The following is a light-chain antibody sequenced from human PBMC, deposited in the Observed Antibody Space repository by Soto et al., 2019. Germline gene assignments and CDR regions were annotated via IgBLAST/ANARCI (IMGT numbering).Light chain of an antibody. CDR3: QQLNSYPT. CDR2: AAS. CDR1: QGISSY. V-gene: IGKV1-9*01. J-gene: IGKJ5*01. Sequence: DIQLTQSPSILSASVGDRVTITCRASQGISSYLAWYQQKPGKAPKLLIYAASTLQSGDPSRFSGSGSGTQFTLTISSLQPEDFATYYCQQLNSYPTFGQGTRLEIK.